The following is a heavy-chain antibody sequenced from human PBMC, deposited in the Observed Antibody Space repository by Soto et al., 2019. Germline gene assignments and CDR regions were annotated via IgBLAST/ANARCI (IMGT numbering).Heavy chain of an antibody. Sequence: GGSLRLSCAALGFTFSSYAMHWVRQSPGKGLEWVAVISYDGSNKYYADSVKGRFTISRDNSKNTLYLQMNSLRAEDTAVYYCAREWAPYSSCWYGHFQHWGQGTLGTVSS. CDR2: ISYDGSNK. D-gene: IGHD6-13*01. J-gene: IGHJ1*01. CDR1: GFTFSSYA. V-gene: IGHV3-30-3*01. CDR3: AREWAPYSSCWYGHFQH.